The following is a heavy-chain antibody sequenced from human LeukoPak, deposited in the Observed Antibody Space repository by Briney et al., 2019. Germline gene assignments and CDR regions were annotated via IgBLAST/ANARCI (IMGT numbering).Heavy chain of an antibody. J-gene: IGHJ4*02. V-gene: IGHV4-34*01. CDR1: GGSFSGYY. CDR3: ARERSGSYYENFDY. CDR2: INHSGST. Sequence: PSETLSLTCAVYGGSFSGYYWSWIRQPPGKGLEWIGEINHSGSTNYNPSLKSRVTIPVDTSKNQFSLTLSSVTAADTAVYYCARERSGSYYENFDYWGQGTLVTVSS. D-gene: IGHD3-10*01.